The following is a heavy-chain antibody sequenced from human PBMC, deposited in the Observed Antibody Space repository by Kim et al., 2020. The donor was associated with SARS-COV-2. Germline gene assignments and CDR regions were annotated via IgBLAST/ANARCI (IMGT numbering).Heavy chain of an antibody. Sequence: YLKSRVTISVDTSKNQCSLKLSSVTAADTAGYYCARGRITIFGVVTEFDYWGQGTLVTVSS. V-gene: IGHV4-31*02. J-gene: IGHJ4*02. D-gene: IGHD3-3*01. CDR3: ARGRITIFGVVTEFDY.